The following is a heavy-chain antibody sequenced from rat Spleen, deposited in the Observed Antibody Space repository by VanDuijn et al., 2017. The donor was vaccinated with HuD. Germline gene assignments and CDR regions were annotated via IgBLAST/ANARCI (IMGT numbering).Heavy chain of an antibody. CDR1: GFTFSDYY. J-gene: IGHJ2*01. CDR3: ARRHYGYTDYFDY. Sequence: EVQLVESDGGLVQPGRSLKLSCAASGFTFSDYYMAWVRQTPTKGLEWVASISSGGGDTYYRDSVKGRFTISRDLAKSTLFLQMDSLRSEDTATYYCARRHYGYTDYFDYWGQGVMVTVSS. CDR2: ISSGGGDT. D-gene: IGHD1-9*01. V-gene: IGHV5-25*01.